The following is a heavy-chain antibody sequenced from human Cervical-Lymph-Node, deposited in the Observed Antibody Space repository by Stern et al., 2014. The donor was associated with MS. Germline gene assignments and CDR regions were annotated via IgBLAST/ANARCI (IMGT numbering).Heavy chain of an antibody. CDR3: ARDTPRGYSYGHYYFHY. Sequence: VQLVESGAEVEKPGASVKVSCKASGYSFTGYYIHWVRQAPGQGLEWMGWINPNSGATDYPQKFQGRVTMTRDTSITTAYMELSRLRSDDTAVYYCARDTPRGYSYGHYYFHYWGQGTLVTVS. V-gene: IGHV1-2*02. CDR1: GYSFTGYY. D-gene: IGHD5-18*01. CDR2: INPNSGAT. J-gene: IGHJ4*02.